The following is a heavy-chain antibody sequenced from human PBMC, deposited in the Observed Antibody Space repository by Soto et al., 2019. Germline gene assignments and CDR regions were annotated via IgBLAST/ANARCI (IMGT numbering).Heavy chain of an antibody. CDR2: ISAYNGNT. J-gene: IGHJ5*01. CDR3: ARVDTAMVRARSWFDP. D-gene: IGHD5-18*01. V-gene: IGHV1-18*04. Sequence: AAVKVSCKASGYTFTSYGISWVRQAPGQGLEWMGWISAYNGNTNYAQKLQGRVTMTTDTSTSTAYMELRSLRSDDTAVYYCARVDTAMVRARSWFDPWGQGTLVTVSS. CDR1: GYTFTSYG.